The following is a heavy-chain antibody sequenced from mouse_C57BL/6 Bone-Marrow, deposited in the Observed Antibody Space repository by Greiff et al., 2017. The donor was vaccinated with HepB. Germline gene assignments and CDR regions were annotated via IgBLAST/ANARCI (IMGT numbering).Heavy chain of an antibody. V-gene: IGHV10-3*01. CDR2: IRSKSSNYAT. CDR1: GFTFNTYA. D-gene: IGHD1-1*01. Sequence: EVQLVESGGGLVQPKGSLKLSCAASGFTFNTYAMHWVRQAPGKGLEWVARIRSKSSNYATYYADSVKDRFTISRDDSQSMLYLQMNNLKTEDTAMYYCVGGGGFTTVVATKYFDVWGTGTTVTVSS. CDR3: VGGGGFTTVVATKYFDV. J-gene: IGHJ1*03.